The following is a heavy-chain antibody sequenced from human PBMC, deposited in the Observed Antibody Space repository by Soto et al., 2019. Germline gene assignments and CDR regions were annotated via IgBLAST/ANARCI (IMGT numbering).Heavy chain of an antibody. J-gene: IGHJ4*02. CDR3: AKGRDIWDY. V-gene: IGHV3-23*01. CDR1: GLTFSSYA. Sequence: EVQLLESGGGLVQPGGSLRLSCAASGLTFSSYAMSWVRQAPGKGLEWVSGITGSASFTYYADSVKGRFTISRDNSKNTQYLQMNSLRAEDTAVYYCAKGRDIWDYWGQRILVTVSS. D-gene: IGHD5-12*01. CDR2: ITGSASFT.